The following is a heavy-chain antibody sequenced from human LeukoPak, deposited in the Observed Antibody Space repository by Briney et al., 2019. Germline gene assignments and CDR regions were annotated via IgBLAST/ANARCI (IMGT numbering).Heavy chain of an antibody. V-gene: IGHV3-21*01. Sequence: HPGGSLRLSCAASGFTFSSYSMNWVRQAPGKGLEWVSSISSSSSYIYYADSVKGRFTISRDNAKNSLYLQMSSLRAEDTAVYYCARGGGNSAAGIYYFDYWGQGTLVTVSS. CDR1: GFTFSSYS. D-gene: IGHD6-13*01. CDR3: ARGGGNSAAGIYYFDY. J-gene: IGHJ4*02. CDR2: ISSSSSYI.